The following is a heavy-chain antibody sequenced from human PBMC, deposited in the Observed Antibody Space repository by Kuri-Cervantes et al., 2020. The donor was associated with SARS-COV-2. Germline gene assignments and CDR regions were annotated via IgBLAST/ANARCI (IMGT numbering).Heavy chain of an antibody. J-gene: IGHJ4*02. CDR1: GFTFSSYA. V-gene: IGHV3-48*04. D-gene: IGHD7-27*01. Sequence: GESLKISCAASGFTFSSYAMSWVRQAPGKGLEWVSNIGPTATTKYYADSVKGRFTISRDNAKNSLYLQMSSLRAEDTAVYYGARDLRMGKSLDYWGQGTLVTVSS. CDR2: IGPTATTK. CDR3: ARDLRMGKSLDY.